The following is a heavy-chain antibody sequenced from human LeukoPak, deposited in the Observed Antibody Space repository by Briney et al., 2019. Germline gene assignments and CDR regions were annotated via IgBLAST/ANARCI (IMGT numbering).Heavy chain of an antibody. CDR2: ISAYNGNT. V-gene: IGHV1-18*01. CDR3: ATLNVLRYFDWLWSGDAIFDY. D-gene: IGHD3-9*01. J-gene: IGHJ4*02. CDR1: GYTFTSYG. Sequence: ASVKVSCKASGYTFTSYGISWVRQAPGQGLEWMGWISAYNGNTNYAQKLQGRVTMTTDTSTSTAYMELRSLRSDDTAVYYCATLNVLRYFDWLWSGDAIFDYWGQGTLVTVSS.